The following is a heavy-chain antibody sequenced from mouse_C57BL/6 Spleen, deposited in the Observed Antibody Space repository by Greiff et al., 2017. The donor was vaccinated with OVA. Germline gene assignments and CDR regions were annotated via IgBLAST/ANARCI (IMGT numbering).Heavy chain of an antibody. J-gene: IGHJ4*01. CDR3: ARRYDYDESAMDY. D-gene: IGHD2-4*01. CDR2: IDPSDSYT. Sequence: QVQLKQPGAELVRPGTSVKLSCKASGYTFTSYWMHWVKQRPGQGLEWIGVIDPSDSYTNYNQKFKGKATLTVDTSSSTAYMQLSSLTSEDSAVYYCARRYDYDESAMDYWGQGTSVTVSS. CDR1: GYTFTSYW. V-gene: IGHV1-59*01.